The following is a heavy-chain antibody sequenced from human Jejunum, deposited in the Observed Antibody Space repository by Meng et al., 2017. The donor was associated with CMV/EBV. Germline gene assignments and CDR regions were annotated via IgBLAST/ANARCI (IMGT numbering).Heavy chain of an antibody. D-gene: IGHD6-6*01. J-gene: IGHJ4*02. CDR1: GLPFIPYA. CDR2: ITSSGDA. CDR3: TSGRPGDFGH. Sequence: LRLSCVGSGLPFIPYAMNWVRQAPVKGLEWVSGITSSGDAYYADSVKGRFTISRDNSKSTQYLQLNSLRAEDTALYYCTSGRPGDFGHWAQGTLVNVSS. V-gene: IGHV3-23*01.